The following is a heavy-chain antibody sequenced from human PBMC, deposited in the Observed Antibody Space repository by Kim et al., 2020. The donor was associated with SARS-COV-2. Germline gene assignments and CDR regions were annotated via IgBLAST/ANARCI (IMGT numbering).Heavy chain of an antibody. V-gene: IGHV1-69*13. D-gene: IGHD6-6*01. Sequence: SVKVSCKASGGTFSSYAISWVRQAPGQGLEWMGGIIPIFGTANYAQKFQGRVTITADESTSTAYMELSSLRSEDTAVYYCARELVPNPTRIAARPQADYWGQGTLVTVSS. J-gene: IGHJ4*02. CDR2: IIPIFGTA. CDR3: ARELVPNPTRIAARPQADY. CDR1: GGTFSSYA.